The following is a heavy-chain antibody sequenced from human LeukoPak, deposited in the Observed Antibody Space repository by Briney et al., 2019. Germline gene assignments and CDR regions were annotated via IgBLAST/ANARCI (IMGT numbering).Heavy chain of an antibody. Sequence: GGSLRLSCAASGFIFKNYEMNWVRQAPGGGLEWVSSVSSSATTIYYADSVRGRFTISRDNAKNSLYLQMNSLRAEDTAVYYCARENYDILTGRRRSGWFDPWGQGTLVTVSS. D-gene: IGHD3-9*01. CDR2: VSSSATTI. CDR1: GFIFKNYE. V-gene: IGHV3-48*03. CDR3: ARENYDILTGRRRSGWFDP. J-gene: IGHJ5*02.